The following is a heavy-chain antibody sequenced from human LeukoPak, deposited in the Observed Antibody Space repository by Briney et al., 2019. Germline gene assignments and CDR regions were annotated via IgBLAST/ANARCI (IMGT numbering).Heavy chain of an antibody. D-gene: IGHD3-10*01. CDR2: ISSSSTYI. V-gene: IGHV3-21*01. CDR1: GFTFSSYS. J-gene: IGHJ5*01. Sequence: GSLRLSCAASGFTFSSYSMNWVRQAPGKGLEWVSFISSSSTYIYYADSVKGRFTISRDDAKNSLHLQMSSLRADDTAVYYCARDRVVSGRFGEVASWGQGTLVTVSS. CDR3: ARDRVVSGRFGEVAS.